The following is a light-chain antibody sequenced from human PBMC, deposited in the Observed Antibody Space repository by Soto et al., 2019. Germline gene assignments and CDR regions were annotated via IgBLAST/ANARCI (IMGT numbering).Light chain of an antibody. Sequence: QSVLTQPPSGSASLGASVTLTCTLSSGYSNYKVDWYQQRPGKGPRFVMRVGTGGIVGSKGDGIPDRFSVLGSGLNRYLTIKNIQEEDESDYHCGTDHGSGSNFVRVFGGGTKVTVL. CDR2: VGTGGIVG. V-gene: IGLV9-49*01. J-gene: IGLJ3*02. CDR1: SGYSNYK. CDR3: GTDHGSGSNFVRV.